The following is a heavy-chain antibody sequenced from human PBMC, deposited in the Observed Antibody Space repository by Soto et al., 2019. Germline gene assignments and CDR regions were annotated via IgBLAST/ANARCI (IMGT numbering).Heavy chain of an antibody. Sequence: QVQLVQSGAEVKKPGASVKVSCKASGYTFTSYAMHWVRQAPGQRLEWMGWINAGNGNTKYSQKFQGRVTITRDTSASTAYMELSSLRSEDTAVYYCARGYCSGGSCPPWYFDLWGRGTLVTVSS. CDR1: GYTFTSYA. CDR2: INAGNGNT. CDR3: ARGYCSGGSCPPWYFDL. V-gene: IGHV1-3*01. D-gene: IGHD2-15*01. J-gene: IGHJ2*01.